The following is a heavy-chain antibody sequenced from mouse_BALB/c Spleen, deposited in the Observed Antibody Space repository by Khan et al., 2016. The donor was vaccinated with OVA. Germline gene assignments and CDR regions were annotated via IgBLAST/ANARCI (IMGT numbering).Heavy chain of an antibody. V-gene: IGHV1-20*02. J-gene: IGHJ2*01. CDR1: GYSFTGYF. CDR3: ARKNGSDFDY. D-gene: IGHD1-1*01. Sequence: MQLEESGPELVKPGASVKISCKASGYSFTGYFMNWVMQSHGKSLEWIGRINPHIGETFYNQKFTGMATLTVDESSSTALMEHRSLASADSAVYCYARKNGSDFDYWGQGTTLTVSS. CDR2: INPHIGET.